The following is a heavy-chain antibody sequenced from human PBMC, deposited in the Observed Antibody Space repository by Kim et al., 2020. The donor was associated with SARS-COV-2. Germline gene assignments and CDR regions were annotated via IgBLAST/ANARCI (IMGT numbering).Heavy chain of an antibody. CDR3: TTDLSWGDYDILAGYSPFVY. J-gene: IGHJ4*02. CDR1: GFTFSNAW. CDR2: IKSKTDGGTT. D-gene: IGHD3-9*01. Sequence: GGSLRLSCAASGFTFSNAWMSWVRQAPGKGLEWVGRIKSKTDGGTTDYAAPVKGRFTISRDDSKNTLYLQMNSLKTEDTAVYYCTTDLSWGDYDILAGYSPFVYWGQGTLVTVSS. V-gene: IGHV3-15*01.